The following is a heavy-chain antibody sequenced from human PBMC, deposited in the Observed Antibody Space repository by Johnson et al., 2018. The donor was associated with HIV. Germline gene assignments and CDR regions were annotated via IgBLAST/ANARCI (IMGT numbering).Heavy chain of an antibody. J-gene: IGHJ3*02. CDR2: IRYDRSNK. CDR3: AKQYYGSGGSVHAFDI. Sequence: QVQLVESGGGVVQPGGSLRLSCAASGFTFSNYGMHWVRQAPGKGLEWVAFIRYDRSNKYYADSVKGRFTVSRDNSKNTVYLQMNSLRAEDTAVYYCAKQYYGSGGSVHAFDIWGQGTIVTVSS. CDR1: GFTFSNYG. D-gene: IGHD3-10*01. V-gene: IGHV3-30*02.